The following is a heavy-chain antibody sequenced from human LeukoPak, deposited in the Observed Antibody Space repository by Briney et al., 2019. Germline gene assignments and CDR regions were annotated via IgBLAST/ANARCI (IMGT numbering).Heavy chain of an antibody. CDR2: YNEGT. J-gene: IGHJ3*02. V-gene: IGHV4-59*01. D-gene: IGHD2-2*01. Sequence: PSETLSLTCTVSSGSFRTYYWSWIRQPPGKGLEWIGYYNEGTSYNPSLKSRVTISVDTSNNQLSLKVNSVTAADTAMYYCVKSNSRYQPWTLDIWGRGTMVTVSS. CDR3: VKSNSRYQPWTLDI. CDR1: SGSFRTYY.